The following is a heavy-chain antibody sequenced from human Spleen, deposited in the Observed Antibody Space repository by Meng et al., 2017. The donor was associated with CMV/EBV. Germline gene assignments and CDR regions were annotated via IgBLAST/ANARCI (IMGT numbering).Heavy chain of an antibody. J-gene: IGHJ4*02. CDR2: IYPGDSDT. D-gene: IGHD2-2*01. V-gene: IGHV5-51*01. CDR3: ARPNEGYCGSTSCSYYFDY. Sequence: GGSLRLSCKGSGYSFTSYWIGWVRQMPGKGLEWMGIIYPGDSDTRYSPSFQGQVTISADKSISTAYLQWRSLKASDTAMYYCARPNEGYCGSTSCSYYFDYWGQGTLVTVSS. CDR1: GYSFTSYW.